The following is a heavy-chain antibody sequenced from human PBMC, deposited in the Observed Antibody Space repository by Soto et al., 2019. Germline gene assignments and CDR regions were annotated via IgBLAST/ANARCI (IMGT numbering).Heavy chain of an antibody. CDR2: INPNSGGT. CDR3: ARDSQHRYSIGWYYAFDI. D-gene: IGHD6-19*01. CDR1: GYTFTGYY. J-gene: IGHJ3*02. Sequence: ASVKVSCKASGYTFTGYYMHWVRQAPGQGLEWMGWINPNSGGTNYAQKFQGRVTMTRDTSISTAYMELSRLRSDDTAVYYCARDSQHRYSIGWYYAFDIWGKGTLVTVAS. V-gene: IGHV1-2*02.